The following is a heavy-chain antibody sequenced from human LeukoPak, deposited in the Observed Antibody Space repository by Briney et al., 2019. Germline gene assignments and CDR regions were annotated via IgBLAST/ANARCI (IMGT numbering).Heavy chain of an antibody. V-gene: IGHV1-2*02. J-gene: IGHJ5*02. CDR3: ARDVCEELLMSHGFDP. D-gene: IGHD3-10*01. CDR2: ISPNSGGS. Sequence: GASVKVSCKASGYTFTHYYIPWVRQAPGQGVERMGWISPNSGGSNYAHNIHGRVTINRHTSISTAYMELSSLRSDDSAVYYCARDVCEELLMSHGFDPWGQGALVTVSS. CDR1: GYTFTHYY.